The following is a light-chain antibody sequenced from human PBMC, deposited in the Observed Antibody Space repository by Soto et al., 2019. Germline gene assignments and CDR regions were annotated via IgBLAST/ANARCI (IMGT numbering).Light chain of an antibody. CDR2: DAY. Sequence: VLTQAPVTLSLSPGERAPLSCRASQSFRGLLAWYQQKPGQAPRLLIYDAYNRATGIPPRFSGSGSGTDFTLTITRLEPEDFAVFYCQQYGSSPRTFGQGTRLEIK. V-gene: IGKV3-20*01. CDR3: QQYGSSPRT. J-gene: IGKJ5*01. CDR1: QSFRGL.